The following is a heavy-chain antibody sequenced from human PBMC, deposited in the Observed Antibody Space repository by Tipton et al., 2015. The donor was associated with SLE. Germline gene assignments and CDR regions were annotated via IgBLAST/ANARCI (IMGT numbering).Heavy chain of an antibody. CDR2: IDWDGGST. V-gene: IGHV3-43*01. J-gene: IGHJ3*02. D-gene: IGHD6-19*01. Sequence: GSLRLSCAASGFTFDDYTMHWVRQAPGKGLEWVSLIDWDGGSTYYSDSVKGRFTISRDNAKNSLYLQMNSLRAEDTAVYYCARDRAVAVSGTGRSDASDIWGQGTMVTVSS. CDR1: GFTFDDYT. CDR3: ARDRAVAVSGTGRSDASDI.